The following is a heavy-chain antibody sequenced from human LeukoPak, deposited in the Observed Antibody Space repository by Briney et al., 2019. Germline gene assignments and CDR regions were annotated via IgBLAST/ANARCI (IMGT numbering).Heavy chain of an antibody. D-gene: IGHD7-27*01. CDR3: AKDGGLWVSAHWGDS. CDR2: ITTSDGNT. J-gene: IGHJ4*02. V-gene: IGHV3-23*01. Sequence: GGSLRLSCAASRFTFSSYTMSWVRQAPGKGLEWVSTITTSDGNTYYADSVKGRFTVSRDNSKNTLYLQMNSLRAEDTAVYYCAKDGGLWVSAHWGDSWGRGTLVTVSS. CDR1: RFTFSSYT.